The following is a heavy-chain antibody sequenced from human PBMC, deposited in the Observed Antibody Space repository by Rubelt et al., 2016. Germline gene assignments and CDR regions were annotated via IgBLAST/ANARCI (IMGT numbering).Heavy chain of an antibody. V-gene: IGHV3-23*01. CDR2: ISSSADGT. Sequence: EVQLLESGGGLVQPGGSLRLSCAASGFTFSNYAMSWVRQAPGKGPEWVSSISSSADGTYYTDSVKGRFTISRVHSKSTLFLQMNSARPEDTAVYYCAKPYGSGWVEYFQHWGQGTLVTVSS. J-gene: IGHJ1*01. CDR1: GFTFSNYA. D-gene: IGHD6-19*01. CDR3: AKPYGSGWVEYFQH.